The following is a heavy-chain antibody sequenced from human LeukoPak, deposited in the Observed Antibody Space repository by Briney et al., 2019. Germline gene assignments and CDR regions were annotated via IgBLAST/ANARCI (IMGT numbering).Heavy chain of an antibody. Sequence: GGSLRLSCVGSGFTFSGYTMNWVRQAPGKGLEWVSSISPSASSSWNADSVKGRFTISRDNSKNTVYLQMNSLRTEDTAVYYCARASITSTYYHYYMDVWGKGTTVTVSS. J-gene: IGHJ6*03. CDR1: GFTFSGYT. CDR2: ISPSASSS. D-gene: IGHD3-10*01. V-gene: IGHV3-21*06. CDR3: ARASITSTYYHYYMDV.